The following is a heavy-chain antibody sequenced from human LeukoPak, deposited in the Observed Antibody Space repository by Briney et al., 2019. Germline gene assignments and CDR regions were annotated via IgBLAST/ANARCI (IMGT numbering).Heavy chain of an antibody. V-gene: IGHV3-23*01. CDR1: GFTFSSFA. J-gene: IGHJ4*02. CDR3: AKDGYVSWAYQLSHFDY. CDR2: ISGTGDST. Sequence: GGSLRLSCAASGFTFSSFAMNWVRQAPGKGLEWVSTISGTGDSTNYADSVKGRFTISRDNSKNTLSLQLNSLRAEDTAVYYCAKDGYVSWAYQLSHFDYWGQGTLVTVSS. D-gene: IGHD2-2*03.